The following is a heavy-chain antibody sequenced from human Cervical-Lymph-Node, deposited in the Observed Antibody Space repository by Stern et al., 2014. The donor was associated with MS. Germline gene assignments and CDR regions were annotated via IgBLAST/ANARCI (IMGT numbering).Heavy chain of an antibody. CDR1: GFTFSDHY. D-gene: IGHD6-13*01. CDR2: ISRMGSTT. Sequence: QVQLVESGGGLVKPGGSLRLSCAASGFTFSDHYMSWIRQAPGKGLEWVSYISRMGSTTYYADSVNGRFTISRDNARNSLYLQMSSLRAEDTATYYCAIDQSLTLRDIAARAWGQGTLVIVSS. J-gene: IGHJ5*02. CDR3: AIDQSLTLRDIAARA. V-gene: IGHV3-11*01.